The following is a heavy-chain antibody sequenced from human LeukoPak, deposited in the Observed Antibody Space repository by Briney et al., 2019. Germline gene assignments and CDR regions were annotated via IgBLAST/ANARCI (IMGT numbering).Heavy chain of an antibody. CDR2: IIPILGIA. J-gene: IGHJ5*02. CDR3: ARDLEAVVVVPAAYTPFDP. Sequence: SVKVSCKASGGTFSSYTISWVRQAPGQGLEWMGRIIPILGIANYAQKFQGRVTITADKSTSTAYMELSSLRSEDTAVYYCARDLEAVVVVPAAYTPFDPSGQGSLVTVSS. CDR1: GGTFSSYT. D-gene: IGHD2-2*01. V-gene: IGHV1-69*04.